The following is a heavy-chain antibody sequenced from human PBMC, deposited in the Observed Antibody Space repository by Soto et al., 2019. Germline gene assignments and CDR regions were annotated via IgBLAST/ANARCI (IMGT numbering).Heavy chain of an antibody. CDR2: IYYSGST. CDR1: GGSISSGGYY. V-gene: IGHV4-31*03. CDR3: SRAERFSDNWFDP. D-gene: IGHD3-3*01. Sequence: QVQLQESGPGLVKPSQTLSLTCTVSGGSISSGGYYWSWIRQHPGKGLEWIGYIYYSGSTYYNPSLKSRVTLSVDTSKNQFSLKLISVTAADTAVYYCSRAERFSDNWFDPWGQGTLVTVSS. J-gene: IGHJ5*02.